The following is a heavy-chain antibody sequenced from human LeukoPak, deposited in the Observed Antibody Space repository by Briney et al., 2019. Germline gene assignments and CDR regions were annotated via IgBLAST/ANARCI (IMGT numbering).Heavy chain of an antibody. Sequence: GGSLRLSCAASGFTFSGYWMHWVRQAPGKGLVWVARISTDGSYTSYADCVKGRFTISRDNAKNTVYLQMNSLRAEDTAVYYCAKERGLQPDAFDIWGQGTMVTVSS. CDR2: ISTDGSYT. D-gene: IGHD4-11*01. CDR3: AKERGLQPDAFDI. J-gene: IGHJ3*02. V-gene: IGHV3-74*01. CDR1: GFTFSGYW.